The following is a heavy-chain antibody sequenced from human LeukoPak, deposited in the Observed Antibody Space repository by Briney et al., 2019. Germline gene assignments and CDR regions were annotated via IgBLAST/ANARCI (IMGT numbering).Heavy chain of an antibody. V-gene: IGHV3-23*01. CDR1: GFTFSSYA. Sequence: GGSLRLSCAASGFTFSSYAMNWVRQAPGKGLKWVSGISESGAITRYADSVKGRFTISRDNSKNTVYLQMNSLRAEDTAVYYCAKDPTHFRVWDDYDNTRLNYWGQGTLVTVSS. D-gene: IGHD3-22*01. J-gene: IGHJ4*02. CDR3: AKDPTHFRVWDDYDNTRLNY. CDR2: ISESGAIT.